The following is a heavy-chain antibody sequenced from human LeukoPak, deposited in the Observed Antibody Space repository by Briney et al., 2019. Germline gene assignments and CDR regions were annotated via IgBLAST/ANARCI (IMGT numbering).Heavy chain of an antibody. CDR1: GGSINDYY. CDR3: VRVAGYCAGTTCYAFYFDY. D-gene: IGHD2-2*01. CDR2: IYYNGNT. V-gene: IGHV4-59*13. Sequence: SETLSLTCTVSGGSINDYYWSWIRQPPGKGLEWIGYIYYNGNTNNNPSLKSRVTISIDTSKTQLSLNLRSVTAADTAVYYCVRVAGYCAGTTCYAFYFDYWGQGALVTVSS. J-gene: IGHJ4*02.